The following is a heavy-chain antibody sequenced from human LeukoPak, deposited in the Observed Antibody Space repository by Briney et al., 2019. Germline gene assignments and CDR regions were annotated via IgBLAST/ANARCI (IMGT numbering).Heavy chain of an antibody. D-gene: IGHD1-26*01. V-gene: IGHV3-21*04. Sequence: AGGSLRLSCAASGFTFSSYSMNWVRQAPGKGLEWVSSISRSSSYIYYADSVKGRFTISRDNAKNSLYLQMNSLRAEDTALYYCAKALVGSYCILDYWGQGTLVTVSS. J-gene: IGHJ4*02. CDR1: GFTFSSYS. CDR3: AKALVGSYCILDY. CDR2: ISRSSSYI.